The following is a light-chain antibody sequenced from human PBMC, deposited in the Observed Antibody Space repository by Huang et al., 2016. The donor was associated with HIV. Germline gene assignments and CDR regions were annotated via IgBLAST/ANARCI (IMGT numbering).Light chain of an antibody. CDR3: QQYNNWPRT. J-gene: IGKJ2*01. Sequence: EMVMTQFPVTLSVSPGERATLFCRASQYVSNNLAWYQQKPGQAPRLLIYGASTRVTDIPARFSGSGSGIEFTLTISSLQSEDFAVYYCQQYNNWPRTFGQGTKLEIK. V-gene: IGKV3-15*01. CDR1: QYVSNN. CDR2: GAS.